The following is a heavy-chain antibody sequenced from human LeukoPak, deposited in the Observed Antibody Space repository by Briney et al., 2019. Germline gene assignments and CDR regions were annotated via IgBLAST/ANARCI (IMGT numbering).Heavy chain of an antibody. D-gene: IGHD6-13*01. CDR1: GFTFSSYA. J-gene: IGHJ6*02. CDR3: AKGYGYSSSWTSNYYFNGLDV. Sequence: GGSLRLSCAASGFTFSSYAMSWVRQAPGKGLEWVSAISDSDSGTYYADSVKGRFTISRDNSKNTLYLQMNSLRAEDTAVYYCAKGYGYSSSWTSNYYFNGLDVWGQGTTVTVSS. CDR2: ISDSDSGT. V-gene: IGHV3-23*01.